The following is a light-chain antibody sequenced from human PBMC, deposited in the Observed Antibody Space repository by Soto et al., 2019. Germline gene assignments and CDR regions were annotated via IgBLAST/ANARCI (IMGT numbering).Light chain of an antibody. Sequence: IQLTQSPSSLSASVGDRVTITCRASQGISSYLAWYQQKPGKAPKLLIYAASALHSGVPSRFSGSGSGTDFTLTISSLHPEDFAVYFCQQFKNYPITFGQGTRLEIK. V-gene: IGKV1-9*01. CDR3: QQFKNYPIT. CDR1: QGISSY. CDR2: AAS. J-gene: IGKJ5*01.